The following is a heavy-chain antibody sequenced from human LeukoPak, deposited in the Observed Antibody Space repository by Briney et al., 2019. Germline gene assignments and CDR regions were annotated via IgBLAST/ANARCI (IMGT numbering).Heavy chain of an antibody. CDR1: GFNFNDYA. J-gene: IGHJ4*02. CDR3: ARVGYSYGPYYFDY. D-gene: IGHD5-18*01. CDR2: ISGGSGNR. V-gene: IGHV3-20*04. Sequence: GGSLRLSCAASGFNFNDYAMTWVRQAPGKGLEWVSGISGGSGNRDYGDSVKGRFTISRDNAKNTLYLQMNSLRAEDTAVYYCARVGYSYGPYYFDYWGQGTLVTVSS.